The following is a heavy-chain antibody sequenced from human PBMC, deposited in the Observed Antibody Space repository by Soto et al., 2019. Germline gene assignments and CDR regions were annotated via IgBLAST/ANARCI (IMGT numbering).Heavy chain of an antibody. D-gene: IGHD3-10*01. CDR1: GFTVSNNY. CDR2: IYSGGYT. Sequence: EVQLVESGGGLIQPGGSLRLSCAVSGFTVSNNYMSWVRQAPGKGLEGVSVIYSGGYTAYGDSVKGRFTISRDNSKKKLYLQINSRRADDGAVFSWAPRGGGGGYWGQGTLVTVSS. CDR3: APRGGGGGY. V-gene: IGHV3-53*01. J-gene: IGHJ4*02.